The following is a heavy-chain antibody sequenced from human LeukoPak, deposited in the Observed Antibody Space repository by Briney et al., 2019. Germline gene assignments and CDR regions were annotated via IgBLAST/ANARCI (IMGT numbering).Heavy chain of an antibody. CDR1: GFTFSSYS. CDR3: ARGGATTTVSTY. J-gene: IGHJ4*02. CDR2: ISSSSSYI. V-gene: IGHV3-21*01. D-gene: IGHD4-17*01. Sequence: GGSLRLSCAASGFTFSSYSMNWVRQAPGKGLEWVSSISSSSSYIYYADSVKGRFTISRDNAKNSLYLQMNSLRAEDTAVYYCARGGATTTVSTYWGQGTLVTVSS.